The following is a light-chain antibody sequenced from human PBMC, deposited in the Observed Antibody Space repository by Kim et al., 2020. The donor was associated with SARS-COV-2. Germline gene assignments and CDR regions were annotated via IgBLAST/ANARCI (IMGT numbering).Light chain of an antibody. CDR1: QTITTS. J-gene: IGKJ1*01. CDR3: QQYHSFPWT. CDR2: DAS. V-gene: IGKV1-5*01. Sequence: GDRVTITCRASQTITTSLAWYQQKPGKAPKLLIYDASSLEDGVPSRFSGSGSGTEFSLTISSLQPDDFAAYYCQQYHSFPWTFGHGTKVDIK.